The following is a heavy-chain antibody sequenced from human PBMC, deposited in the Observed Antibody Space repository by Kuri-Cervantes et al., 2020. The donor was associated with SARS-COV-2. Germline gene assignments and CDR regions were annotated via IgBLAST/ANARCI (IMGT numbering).Heavy chain of an antibody. Sequence: SETLSVTCAAYGGSFGGYYWSWIRQPPGKGLGWNGEINHSGRTNYNPSLKSRVTISVDTSKNQFSLKLSSVTAADTAVYYCASLSRPNMTTVTTPDYWGQGTLVTVSS. V-gene: IGHV4-34*01. CDR1: GGSFGGYY. J-gene: IGHJ4*02. D-gene: IGHD4-17*01. CDR2: INHSGRT. CDR3: ASLSRPNMTTVTTPDY.